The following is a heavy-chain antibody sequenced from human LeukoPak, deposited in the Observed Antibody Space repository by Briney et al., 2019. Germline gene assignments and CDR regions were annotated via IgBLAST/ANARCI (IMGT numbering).Heavy chain of an antibody. J-gene: IGHJ4*02. CDR3: ARDVGYFRFDY. CDR1: EFTFSNYW. D-gene: IGHD5-18*01. V-gene: IGHV3-7*01. CDR2: IKEEGSDK. Sequence: GGSLRLSCAASEFTFSNYWMTWVRQAPGKGLEWVANIKEEGSDKYYVDSVKGRFTISRDNAKNSLYLQMNNLRAEDTAVYYCARDVGYFRFDYWGQGTLVTVSS.